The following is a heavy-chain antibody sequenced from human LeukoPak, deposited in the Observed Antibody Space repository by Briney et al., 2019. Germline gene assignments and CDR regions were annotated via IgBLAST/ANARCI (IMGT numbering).Heavy chain of an antibody. Sequence: GGSLTLSCAVSGFTFSSYWMSWVRQAPGKGLEWVANIKKEGREKFYGDSVEGRFTISRDNAEHSLYLQTNSLRAEDTAVYYCARDLTYYDSSAGYWGQGTLVTVPS. CDR1: GFTFSSYW. J-gene: IGHJ4*02. D-gene: IGHD3-22*01. CDR2: IKKEGREK. V-gene: IGHV3-7*01. CDR3: ARDLTYYDSSAGY.